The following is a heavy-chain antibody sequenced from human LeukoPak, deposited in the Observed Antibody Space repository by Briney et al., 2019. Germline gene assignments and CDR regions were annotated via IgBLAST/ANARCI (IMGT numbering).Heavy chain of an antibody. V-gene: IGHV3-21*01. CDR1: GFTFSDYS. CDR3: XRDRGIFSGYSPY. J-gene: IGHJ4*02. D-gene: IGHD3-22*01. Sequence: PGGSLRLSCAASGFTFSDYSMNWVRQAPGKGLEWVSSISSSSSYIYYADSVKGRFTISRDNAKNSLYLQMNSLRAEDTAVYYCXRDRGIFSGYSPYWGQGTLVTVSS. CDR2: ISSSSSYI.